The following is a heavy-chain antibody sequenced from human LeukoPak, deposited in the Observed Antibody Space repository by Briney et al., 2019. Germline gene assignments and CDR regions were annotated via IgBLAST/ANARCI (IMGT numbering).Heavy chain of an antibody. J-gene: IGHJ4*02. D-gene: IGHD2-8*01. Sequence: ASVKVSCKASGYTFTSYGISWVRQAPGQGLEWMGWISAYNGNTNYAQKLQGRVTMTTDTSTSTAYMELRSLRSDDTAVYYCARDRSRYCTNGVCSDLDYWGQGTLVTVSS. CDR1: GYTFTSYG. V-gene: IGHV1-18*01. CDR3: ARDRSRYCTNGVCSDLDY. CDR2: ISAYNGNT.